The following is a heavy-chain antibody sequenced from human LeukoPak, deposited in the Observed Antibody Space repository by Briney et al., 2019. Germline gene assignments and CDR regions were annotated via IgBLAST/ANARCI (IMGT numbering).Heavy chain of an antibody. J-gene: IGHJ5*02. CDR2: INHSGST. V-gene: IGHV4-34*01. CDR1: GGSISSYY. D-gene: IGHD3-10*01. CDR3: ARGLVRGLRTTNWFDP. Sequence: PSETLSLTCTVSGGSISSYYWSWIRQPPGKGLEWIGEINHSGSTNYNPSLKSRVTISVDTSKNQFSLKLSSVTAADTAVYYCARGLVRGLRTTNWFDPWGQGTLVTVSS.